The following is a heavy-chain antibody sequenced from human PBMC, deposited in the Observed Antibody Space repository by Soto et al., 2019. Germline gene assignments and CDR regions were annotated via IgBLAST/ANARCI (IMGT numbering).Heavy chain of an antibody. Sequence: PGGSLRLSCAASGFTFSSYSMNWVRQAPGKGLEWVSSISSSSSYIYYADSVKGRFTISRDNAKNSLYLQMNSLRAEDTAVYYCARDPPDSSSWYVSRFAPWCQGTLVTVSS. CDR1: GFTFSSYS. V-gene: IGHV3-21*01. J-gene: IGHJ5*02. CDR2: ISSSSSYI. CDR3: ARDPPDSSSWYVSRFAP. D-gene: IGHD6-13*01.